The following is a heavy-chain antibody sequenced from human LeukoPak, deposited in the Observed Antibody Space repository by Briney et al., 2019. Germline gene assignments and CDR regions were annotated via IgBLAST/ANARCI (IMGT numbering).Heavy chain of an antibody. J-gene: IGHJ4*02. D-gene: IGHD3-22*01. CDR3: AKSSYYGSSGYYREYYFDY. V-gene: IGHV3-23*01. CDR1: GFTFSYYS. CDR2: ITGSAGST. Sequence: GGSLRLSCAASGFTFSYYSMSWVRQAPGKGLEWVSGITGSAGSTHYADSVKGRFTISRDNTKNTLYLQMNSLRAEDTAIYYCAKSSYYGSSGYYREYYFDYWGQGTLVTVSS.